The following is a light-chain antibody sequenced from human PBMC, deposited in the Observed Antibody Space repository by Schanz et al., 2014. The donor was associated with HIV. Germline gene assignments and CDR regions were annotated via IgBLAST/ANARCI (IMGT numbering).Light chain of an antibody. CDR3: QQSYITPLT. V-gene: IGKV1-39*01. CDR1: QSISTF. J-gene: IGKJ4*01. CDR2: AAS. Sequence: DVQMTQSPSSLSASVGDRVTITCRASQSISTFLNWYQQKPGKAPKLLIHAASSLQSGVPSRFSGSGSGTDFTLIISSLQPEDFAPYHCQQSYITPLTFGGGTKVEIK.